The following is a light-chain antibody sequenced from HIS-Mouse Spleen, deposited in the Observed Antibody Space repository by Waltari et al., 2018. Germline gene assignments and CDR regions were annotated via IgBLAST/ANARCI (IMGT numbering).Light chain of an antibody. CDR1: QSISSG. J-gene: IGKJ3*01. CDR3: QQYKSYIFT. V-gene: IGKV1-5*03. CDR2: KAV. Sequence: DIQMTQSPSTLSASVGDRVTITCRASQSISSGLAWYQQKPGKAPKLLIYKAVSLESGVPSRVSGSGSGTEFTLPIRSLQPDDFATYYCQQYKSYIFTFGPGTKVDIK.